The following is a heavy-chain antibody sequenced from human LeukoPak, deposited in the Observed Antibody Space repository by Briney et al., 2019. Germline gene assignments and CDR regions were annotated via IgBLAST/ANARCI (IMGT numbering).Heavy chain of an antibody. V-gene: IGHV4-59*01. CDR1: GGSISSYY. CDR2: IYYSGST. D-gene: IGHD4-17*01. Sequence: SETLSLTCTVSGGSISSYYWSWIRQPPGRGLEWIGYIYYSGSTNYSPSLKSRVTLSVDTSKNQFSLKLSSVTAADTAVYYCATYGERGFDIWGQGTMVTASS. CDR3: ATYGERGFDI. J-gene: IGHJ3*02.